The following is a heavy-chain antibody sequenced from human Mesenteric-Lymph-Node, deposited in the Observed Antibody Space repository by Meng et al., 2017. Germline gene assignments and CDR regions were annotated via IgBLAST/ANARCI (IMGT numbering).Heavy chain of an antibody. D-gene: IGHD6-13*01. V-gene: IGHV4-39*07. CDR1: GGSISSSSYY. CDR2: IYYSGST. CDR3: ARASEGRIAAAGTSDDAFDI. J-gene: IGHJ3*02. Sequence: SETLSLTCTVSGGSISSSSYYWGWIRQPPGKGLEWIGSIYYSGSTYYNPSLKSRVTISVDTSKNQFSLKLSSVTAADTAVYYCARASEGRIAAAGTSDDAFDIWGQGTMVTVSS.